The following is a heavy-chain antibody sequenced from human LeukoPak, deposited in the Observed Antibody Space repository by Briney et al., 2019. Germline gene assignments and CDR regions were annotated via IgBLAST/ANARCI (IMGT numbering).Heavy chain of an antibody. CDR3: ARVLELGPNMVARGGFDY. CDR1: GGSISSYY. V-gene: IGHV4-59*01. Sequence: SETLSLTCTVSGGSISSYYWSWIRQPPGKGLEWIGYIYHSGSTNYNPSLKSRVTISVDTSKNQFSLKLSSVTAADTAVYYCARVLELGPNMVARGGFDYWGQGTLVTVSS. CDR2: IYHSGST. J-gene: IGHJ4*02. D-gene: IGHD5-12*01.